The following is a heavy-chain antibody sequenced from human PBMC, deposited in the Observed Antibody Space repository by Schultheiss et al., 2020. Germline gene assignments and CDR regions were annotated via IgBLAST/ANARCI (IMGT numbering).Heavy chain of an antibody. CDR3: ARVRTGSYYYYYYYIDV. D-gene: IGHD1-26*01. J-gene: IGHJ6*03. CDR2: IYTSGNT. CDR1: GGSVTSGDYY. Sequence: SETLSLTCTVSGGSVTSGDYYWSWIRQPAGKGLEWIGRIYTSGNTNYMPSLKSRVTMSVDKSKNQFSLNLSSVTAAYTAVYYCARVRTGSYYYYYYYIDVCETGTTVTVAS. V-gene: IGHV4-61*10.